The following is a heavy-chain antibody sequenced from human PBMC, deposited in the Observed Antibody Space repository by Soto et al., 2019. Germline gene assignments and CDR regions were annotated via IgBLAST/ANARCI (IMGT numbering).Heavy chain of an antibody. V-gene: IGHV4-31*03. CDR1: GGSISSGGYY. J-gene: IGHJ4*02. Sequence: ASETLSLTCTVSGGSISSGGYYWSWIRQHPGKGLEWIGYIYYSGSTYYNPSHKSRVTISVDTSKNQFSLKLSSVTAADTAVYYCARSPPLLRQQLVSPFDYWGQGTQVTVSS. CDR2: IYYSGST. CDR3: ARSPPLLRQQLVSPFDY. D-gene: IGHD6-13*01.